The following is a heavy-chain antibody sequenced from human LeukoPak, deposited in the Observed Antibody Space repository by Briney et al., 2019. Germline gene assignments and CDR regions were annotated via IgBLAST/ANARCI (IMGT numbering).Heavy chain of an antibody. J-gene: IGHJ3*02. V-gene: IGHV3-66*01. Sequence: PGGSLRLSCGASGFTFSSYWMPWVRQAPGKGLEWVSVIYSGGSTYYADSAKGRFTISRDNSKNTLYLQMNSLRAEDTAVYYCARGSDLVVISNDAFDIWGQGTMVTVSS. CDR3: ARGSDLVVISNDAFDI. D-gene: IGHD3-22*01. CDR1: GFTFSSYW. CDR2: IYSGGST.